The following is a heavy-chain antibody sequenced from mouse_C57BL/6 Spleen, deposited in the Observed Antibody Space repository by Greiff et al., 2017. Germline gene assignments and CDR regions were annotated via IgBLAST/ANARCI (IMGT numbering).Heavy chain of an antibody. Sequence: EVQRVESGGGLVQPKGSLKLSCAASGFTFNTYAMHWVRQAPGTGLEWVARIRSKSSNYATYYADSVKYRFTISRDDSQSILYLQMNNLKTEDTAMYYCVRGGDYYGSSLYFDYWGQGTTLTVSS. CDR1: GFTFNTYA. V-gene: IGHV10-3*01. CDR3: VRGGDYYGSSLYFDY. J-gene: IGHJ2*01. D-gene: IGHD1-1*01. CDR2: IRSKSSNYAT.